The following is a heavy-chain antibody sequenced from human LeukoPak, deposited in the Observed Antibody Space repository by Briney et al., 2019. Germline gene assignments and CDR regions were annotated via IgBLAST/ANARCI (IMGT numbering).Heavy chain of an antibody. D-gene: IGHD2/OR15-2a*01. J-gene: IGHJ4*02. CDR2: ISTNTGNP. CDR3: ARGGPFDY. V-gene: IGHV7-4-1*02. CDR1: GYTFTDYS. Sequence: ASVKVSCKASGYTFTDYSINWIRQAPGQGLEWMGRISTNTGNPTYAQGFTGRFVFSLDTSVSTAYLQLSSLNTEDTAVYYCARGGPFDYWGQGTLVTVTS.